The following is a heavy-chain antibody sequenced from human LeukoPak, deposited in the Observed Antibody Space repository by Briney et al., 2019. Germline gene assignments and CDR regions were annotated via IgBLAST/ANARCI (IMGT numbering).Heavy chain of an antibody. CDR1: GFTFSGYA. CDR2: ISGSGGST. J-gene: IGHJ4*02. V-gene: IGHV3-23*01. CDR3: AKDITAPGDY. Sequence: EGPLRLCCAASGFTFSGYAMSWVRQAPGKGLEWVSGISGSGGSTYYADSVKGRFTISRDNSKNTLYLQMNSLRAEDTAVYYCAKDITAPGDYWGQGTLVTVSS. D-gene: IGHD5-18*01.